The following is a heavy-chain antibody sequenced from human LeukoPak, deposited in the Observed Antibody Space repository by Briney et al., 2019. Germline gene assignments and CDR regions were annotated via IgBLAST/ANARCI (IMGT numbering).Heavy chain of an antibody. D-gene: IGHD5-18*01. V-gene: IGHV4-34*01. CDR2: INHSEST. CDR3: ARGLQDTAMGYFDY. J-gene: IGHJ4*02. Sequence: SETLSLTCAVYGGSFSGYYWSWIRQPPGKGLEWIGEINHSESTNYNPSLKSRVTISVDTSKNQFSLKLSSVTAADTAVYYCARGLQDTAMGYFDYWGQGTLVTVSS. CDR1: GGSFSGYY.